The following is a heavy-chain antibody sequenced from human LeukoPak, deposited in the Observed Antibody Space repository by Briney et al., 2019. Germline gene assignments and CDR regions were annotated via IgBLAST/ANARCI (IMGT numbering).Heavy chain of an antibody. CDR1: GGTFSSYA. V-gene: IGHV1-69*01. D-gene: IGHD3-22*01. CDR2: IIPIFGTA. CDR3: ARTYDRSGSVPPDYFDY. Sequence: ASVKVSCKASGGTFSSYAISWVRQAPGQGLEWMGGIIPIFGTANYAQKFQGRVTITADESTSTAYMELSSLRSEDTAVYYCARTYDRSGSVPPDYFDYWGQGTLVTVSS. J-gene: IGHJ4*02.